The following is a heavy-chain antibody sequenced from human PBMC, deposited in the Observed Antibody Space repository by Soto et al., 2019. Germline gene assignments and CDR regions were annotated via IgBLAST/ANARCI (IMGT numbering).Heavy chain of an antibody. CDR3: ARGTVHFDY. J-gene: IGHJ4*02. D-gene: IGHD4-17*01. V-gene: IGHV3-33*01. Sequence: QVQLVESGGGVVQPGRSLRLSCAASGFTFSSYGMHWVRQAPGKGLEWVAVIWYDGSNKYYVDSVKGRFTISRDNSKNTLYLQMNSLRAEDTAVYYCARGTVHFDYWGQGTLVTVSS. CDR2: IWYDGSNK. CDR1: GFTFSSYG.